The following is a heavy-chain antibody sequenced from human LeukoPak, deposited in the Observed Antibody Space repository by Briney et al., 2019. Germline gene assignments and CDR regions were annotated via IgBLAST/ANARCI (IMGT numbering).Heavy chain of an antibody. CDR2: ISSSSSYI. Sequence: PGGSLRLSCAASGFTFSSYSMNWVRQAPGKGLEWVSSISSSSSYIYYADSVKGRFTISRDNAKNSLYLQMNSLRAEDTAVYYCARDFATSGWYVNFDYWGQGTLVTVSS. CDR3: ARDFATSGWYVNFDY. D-gene: IGHD6-19*01. J-gene: IGHJ4*02. V-gene: IGHV3-21*01. CDR1: GFTFSSYS.